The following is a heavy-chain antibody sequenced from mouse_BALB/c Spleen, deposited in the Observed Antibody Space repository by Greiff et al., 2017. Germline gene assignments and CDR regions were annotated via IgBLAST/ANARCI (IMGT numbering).Heavy chain of an antibody. CDR3: ARGGITTVVDYWYFDE. D-gene: IGHD1-1*01. Sequence: EVQGVESGGGLVKPGGSLKLSCAASGFTFSSYAMSWVRQTPEKRLEWVASISSGGSTYYPDSVKGRFTISRDNARNILYLQMSSWRSEDTTMYYYARGGITTVVDYWYFDEWGEGTAVTVSS. CDR1: GFTFSSYA. CDR2: ISSGGST. J-gene: IGHJ1*01. V-gene: IGHV5-6-5*01.